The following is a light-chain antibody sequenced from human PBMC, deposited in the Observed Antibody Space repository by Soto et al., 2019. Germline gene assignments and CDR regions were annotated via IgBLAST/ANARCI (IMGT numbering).Light chain of an antibody. CDR2: DAS. CDR1: QSVSSY. Sequence: DIVLTQSPATLSLSPGERATLSCRASQSVSSYLAWYQQKPGQAPRLLIYDASNRATGIPARFSGGGSGTDFTLAISSLEPEDVAVYYCQQRFNWPRFTFGQGTKLEIK. CDR3: QQRFNWPRFT. V-gene: IGKV3-11*01. J-gene: IGKJ2*01.